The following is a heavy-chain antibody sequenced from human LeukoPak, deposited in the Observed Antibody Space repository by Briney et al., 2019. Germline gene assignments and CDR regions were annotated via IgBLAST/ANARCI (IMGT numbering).Heavy chain of an antibody. J-gene: IGHJ4*02. CDR1: GFTFSSYS. D-gene: IGHD4-23*01. Sequence: GGSLRLSCAASGFTFSSYSMNWVRQAPGKGLEWVSSISSSSSYIYYADSVKGRFTISRDNAKNSLYLQMNSLRAEDTAVYYCARGPVYGGNSPAVDYWGQGTLVTVSS. V-gene: IGHV3-21*01. CDR3: ARGPVYGGNSPAVDY. CDR2: ISSSSSYI.